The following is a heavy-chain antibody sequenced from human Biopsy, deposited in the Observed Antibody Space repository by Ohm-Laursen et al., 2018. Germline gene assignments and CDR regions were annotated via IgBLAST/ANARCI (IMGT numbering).Heavy chain of an antibody. D-gene: IGHD5-18*01. CDR1: GFTFNNYG. J-gene: IGHJ6*02. V-gene: IGHV3-30*18. CDR3: AKDRYNYTPIGGFSMDV. CDR2: IFYDGSNT. Sequence: SLRLSCAASGFTFNNYGMQWVRQAPGKGLEWVAFIFYDGSNTYYADSVKGRFTISRDNSRDTLYLQMSSLRAEDTAVYYCAKDRYNYTPIGGFSMDVWGQSTTVTVSS.